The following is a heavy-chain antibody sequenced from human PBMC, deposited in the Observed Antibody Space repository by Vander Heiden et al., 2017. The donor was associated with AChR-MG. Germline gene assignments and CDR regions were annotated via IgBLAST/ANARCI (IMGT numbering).Heavy chain of an antibody. CDR3: ASLTYYDFWSGYANYYYGMDV. CDR1: GGTFSSHA. V-gene: IGHV1-69*01. D-gene: IGHD3-3*01. CDR2: IIPIFGTA. Sequence: QVQLVQPGAEVKKPGSSVKVSCKASGGTFSSHAISWVRQAPGQGLEWMGGIIPIFGTANYAQKFQGRVTITADESTSTAYMELSSLRSEDTAVYYCASLTYYDFWSGYANYYYGMDVWGQGTTVTVSS. J-gene: IGHJ6*02.